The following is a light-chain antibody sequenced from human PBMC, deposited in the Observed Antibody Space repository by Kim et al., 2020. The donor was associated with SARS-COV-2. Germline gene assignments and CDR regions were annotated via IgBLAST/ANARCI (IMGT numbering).Light chain of an antibody. CDR3: QQYQISPWT. Sequence: SPGERATLSCRASQTVRDTYFAWYQQKPGHAPRLLIYGTSSRATGIPDRFSGSGSGTDFTLAITRLEPEDFAVYYCQQYQISPWTFGQGTKVDIK. J-gene: IGKJ1*01. CDR2: GTS. V-gene: IGKV3-20*01. CDR1: QTVRDTY.